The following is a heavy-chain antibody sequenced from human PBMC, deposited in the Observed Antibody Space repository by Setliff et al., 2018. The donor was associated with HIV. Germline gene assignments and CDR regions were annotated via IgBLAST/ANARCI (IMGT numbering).Heavy chain of an antibody. J-gene: IGHJ6*02. Sequence: GSLRLSCAASGFIFSDYYMTWIRQTPGKGLEWIGEIYHSEYTNYNASLKSRVSMSVDKSKNQFSLKLTSVTAADTAVYYCARGHCSGTNCYGVDYYGMDVWGQGTTVTVSS. CDR1: GFIFSDYY. CDR2: IYHSEYT. D-gene: IGHD2-2*01. CDR3: ARGHCSGTNCYGVDYYGMDV. V-gene: IGHV4-34*01.